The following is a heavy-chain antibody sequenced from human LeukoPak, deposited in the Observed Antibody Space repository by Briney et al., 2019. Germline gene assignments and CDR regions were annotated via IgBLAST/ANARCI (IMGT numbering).Heavy chain of an antibody. D-gene: IGHD6-19*01. Sequence: SETLSLTCAVSGYSISSGYHWGWIRQPPGKGLEWIGTIYHSGSTYYNPSLKSRLTISVDTSKNQFSLKLTSVTAADTAVYYCAREEAGTVDYWGQGTLVTVSS. CDR2: IYHSGST. CDR1: GYSISSGYH. CDR3: AREEAGTVDY. J-gene: IGHJ4*02. V-gene: IGHV4-38-2*02.